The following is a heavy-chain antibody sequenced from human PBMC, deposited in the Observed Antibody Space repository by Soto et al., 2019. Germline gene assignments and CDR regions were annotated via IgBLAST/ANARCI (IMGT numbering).Heavy chain of an antibody. D-gene: IGHD2-8*02. J-gene: IGHJ5*02. CDR1: GFTFSSYA. CDR3: ARAPVQVVYAITVWFDP. Sequence: GGSLRLSCAASGFTFSSYAMHWVRQAPGKGLEWVAVISYDGSNKYYADSVKGRFTISRDNSKNTLYLQMNSLRAEDTAVYYCARAPVQVVYAITVWFDPWGQGTLVTSPQ. V-gene: IGHV3-30-3*01. CDR2: ISYDGSNK.